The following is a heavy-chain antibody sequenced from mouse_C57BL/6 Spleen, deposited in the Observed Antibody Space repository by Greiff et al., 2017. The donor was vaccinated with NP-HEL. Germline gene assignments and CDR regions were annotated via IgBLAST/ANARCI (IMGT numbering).Heavy chain of an antibody. V-gene: IGHV1-50*01. CDR2: IDPSDSYT. Sequence: QVQLQQPGAELVKPGASVKLSCKASGYTFTSYWMQWVNQRPGQGLEWIGEIDPSDSYTNYNQKFKGKATLTVDTSSSTAYMQLSSLTSEDSAVYYCARGGNGFAYWGQGTLVTVSA. J-gene: IGHJ3*01. D-gene: IGHD2-1*01. CDR1: GYTFTSYW. CDR3: ARGGNGFAY.